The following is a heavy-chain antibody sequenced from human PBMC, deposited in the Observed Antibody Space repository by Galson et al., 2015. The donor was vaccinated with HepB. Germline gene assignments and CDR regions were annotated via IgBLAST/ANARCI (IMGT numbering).Heavy chain of an antibody. CDR2: TVPIFGAP. V-gene: IGHV1-69*13. D-gene: IGHD3-10*01. CDR3: ARVPSYYYGSGRAFFDY. J-gene: IGHJ4*02. Sequence: SVKVSCKASGGTFATYALSWVRQAPGQGLEWMGGTVPIFGAPHYAQRFQGRVTITADESSSTVYMELSSLRSEDTAVYYCARVPSYYYGSGRAFFDYWGQGTLVTVSS. CDR1: GGTFATYA.